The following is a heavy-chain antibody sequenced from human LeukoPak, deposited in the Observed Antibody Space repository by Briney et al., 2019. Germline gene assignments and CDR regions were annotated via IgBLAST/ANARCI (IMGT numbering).Heavy chain of an antibody. CDR1: GYNFNNYW. CDR2: NYSGDSDT. V-gene: IGHV5-51*01. J-gene: IGHJ4*02. D-gene: IGHD6-6*01. CDR3: ARQVEYSSSYYSDY. Sequence: GESPKIFRKGSGYNFNNYWNGWGRQVPGKGPEWMGINYSGDSDTRYSPSFQGQVTISADKSISTAYLQWSSLKASDTAMYYCARQVEYSSSYYSDYWGQGTLVTVSS.